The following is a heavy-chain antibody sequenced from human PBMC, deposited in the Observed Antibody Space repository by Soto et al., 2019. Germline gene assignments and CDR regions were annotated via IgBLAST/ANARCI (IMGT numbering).Heavy chain of an antibody. CDR3: ARILRYYYMDV. CDR2: IYYSGST. V-gene: IGHV4-59*08. CDR1: GGSISSYY. J-gene: IGHJ6*03. Sequence: PSETLSLTCTVSGGSISSYYWSWIRQPPGKGLEWIGYIYYSGSTNYNPSLKSRVTISVDTSKSQFSLKLSSVTAADTAVYYCARILRYYYMDVWGKGTTVTVSS.